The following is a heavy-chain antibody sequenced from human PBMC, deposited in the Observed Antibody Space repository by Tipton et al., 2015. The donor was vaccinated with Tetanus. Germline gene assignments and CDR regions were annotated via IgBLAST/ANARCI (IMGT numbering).Heavy chain of an antibody. CDR1: GGSIRGGTFY. D-gene: IGHD1-26*01. V-gene: IGHV4-39*01. CDR2: IYESGDT. J-gene: IGHJ4*02. Sequence: TLSLTCTVSGGSIRGGTFYWGWIRQPPGKGLEWIGSIYESGDTYYIPSLKSRVTISVDTSKNQFSLNLNSMAAADTGVYYCAGWEVAATKELYWGQGTLVTVSS. CDR3: AGWEVAATKELY.